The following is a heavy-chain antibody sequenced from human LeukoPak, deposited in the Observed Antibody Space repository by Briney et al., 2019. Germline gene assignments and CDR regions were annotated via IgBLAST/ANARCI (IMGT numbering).Heavy chain of an antibody. D-gene: IGHD2-21*02. Sequence: GASVKVSCKASGYTFTGYYMHWVRQAPGQGLEWMGWINPNSGGTNYAQKFQGRVAMTRDTSISTAYMELSRLRSDDTAVYYCARDGQYCGGDCPTFDYWGQGTLVTVSS. CDR1: GYTFTGYY. CDR3: ARDGQYCGGDCPTFDY. CDR2: INPNSGGT. J-gene: IGHJ4*02. V-gene: IGHV1-2*02.